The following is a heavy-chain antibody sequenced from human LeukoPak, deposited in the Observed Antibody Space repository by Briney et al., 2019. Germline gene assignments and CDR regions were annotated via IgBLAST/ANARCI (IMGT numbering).Heavy chain of an antibody. CDR2: ISYDGSNK. CDR3: ARGLRYFDWLSADY. CDR1: GFTFSSYA. J-gene: IGHJ4*02. V-gene: IGHV3-30*04. Sequence: GGSLRLSCAASGFTFSSYAMHWVRQAPGKGLEWVAVISYDGSNKYYADSVKGRFTISRDNSKNTLYLQMNSLRAEDTAVYYCARGLRYFDWLSADYWGQGTLVTVSS. D-gene: IGHD3-9*01.